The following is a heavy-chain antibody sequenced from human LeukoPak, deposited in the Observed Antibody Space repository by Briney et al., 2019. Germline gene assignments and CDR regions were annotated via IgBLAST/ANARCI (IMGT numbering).Heavy chain of an antibody. V-gene: IGHV3-23*01. CDR1: GFSLSNYA. CDR3: AKVGKAGWLHSDAFDI. Sequence: GGSLRLSCAASGFSLSNYAMSWLRQAPGKGLEWVAATSSSDDGKYHAGSVRGRFTISRDNFRNTVYLQMNNVRSEDAARYYCAKVGKAGWLHSDAFDIWGQGTMVTVSS. D-gene: IGHD5-12*01. CDR2: TSSSDDGK. J-gene: IGHJ3*02.